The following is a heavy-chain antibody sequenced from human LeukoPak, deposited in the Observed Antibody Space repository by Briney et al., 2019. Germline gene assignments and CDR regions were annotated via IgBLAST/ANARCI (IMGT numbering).Heavy chain of an antibody. D-gene: IGHD6-19*01. V-gene: IGHV4-4*07. CDR3: AREPPTYSSGWYKDF. J-gene: IGHJ4*02. CDR1: GCSISYYY. Sequence: KTSETLSLTCTDSGCSISYYYWSWVRQPAGEGLEWIGRIYISGSTNYNPSLKSRVTISIDKSNNQFFLKLNSVTAADTAVYYCAREPPTYSSGWYKDFWGQGTLVTVSS. CDR2: IYISGST.